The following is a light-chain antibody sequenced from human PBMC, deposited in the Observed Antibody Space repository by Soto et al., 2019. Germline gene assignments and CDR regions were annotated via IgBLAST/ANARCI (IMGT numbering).Light chain of an antibody. J-gene: IGKJ4*01. V-gene: IGKV1-12*01. CDR1: QGIRHW. CDR3: PAPTCFQLS. CDR2: AAS. Sequence: IQMTQSPSSVAASVGDGVTITCRASQGIRHWLAWYQQKPGKAPNLLIYAASGLPSGVPSRFSGSGSGTDFTLTICSLQPGDFATYDCPAPTCFQLSFGGGTMVDI.